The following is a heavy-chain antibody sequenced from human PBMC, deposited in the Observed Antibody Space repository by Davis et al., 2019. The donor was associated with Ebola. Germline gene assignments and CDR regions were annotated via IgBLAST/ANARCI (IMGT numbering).Heavy chain of an antibody. V-gene: IGHV5-10-1*04. D-gene: IGHD6-13*01. Sequence: GESLKISCKGSGYSFTSYWISWVRQMPGKGLEWMGRIDPSDSYTNYSPSFQGQVTISADKSISTAYLQWSSLKASDTAMYYCARRRSIVAAGNWFDPWGQGTLVTVSS. CDR3: ARRRSIVAAGNWFDP. J-gene: IGHJ5*02. CDR1: GYSFTSYW. CDR2: IDPSDSYT.